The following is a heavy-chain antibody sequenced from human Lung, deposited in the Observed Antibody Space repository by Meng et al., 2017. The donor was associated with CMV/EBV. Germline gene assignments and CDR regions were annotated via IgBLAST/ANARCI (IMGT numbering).Heavy chain of an antibody. J-gene: IGHJ4*02. D-gene: IGHD6-13*01. CDR3: ARDWGPHSSSGYYFDF. CDR2: ISGGGDNM. CDR1: GFTFSDYY. Sequence: GESLKISCAASGFTFSDYYMSWIRQAPGKGLEWISYISGGGDNMYYADSVKGRFTISRDNAKNSLYLEMNSLRVDDMAVYYCARDWGPHSSSGYYFDFWGQGTLVTVSS. V-gene: IGHV3-11*01.